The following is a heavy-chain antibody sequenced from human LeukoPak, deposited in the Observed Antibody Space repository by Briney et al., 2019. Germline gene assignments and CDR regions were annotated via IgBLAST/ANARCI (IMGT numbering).Heavy chain of an antibody. CDR3: ARVGTIAARPGRDY. D-gene: IGHD6-6*01. J-gene: IGHJ4*02. Sequence: GGSLRLSCAASGFTFSSYSMNWVRQAPGKGLEWVSYISSSSSTIYYADSVKGRFTISRDNAKNSLYLQMNSLRAEDTAVYYCARVGTIAARPGRDYWGQGTLVTVSS. CDR1: GFTFSSYS. CDR2: ISSSSSTI. V-gene: IGHV3-48*01.